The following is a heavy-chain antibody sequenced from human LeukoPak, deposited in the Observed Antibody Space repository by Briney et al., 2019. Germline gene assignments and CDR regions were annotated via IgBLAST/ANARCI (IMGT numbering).Heavy chain of an antibody. CDR3: ARGIADPYSFDS. CDR1: GGSINFYY. J-gene: IGHJ4*02. V-gene: IGHV4-4*07. D-gene: IGHD6-13*01. Sequence: SETLSLTCTVSGGSINFYYWSWIRQPAGKGLEWIGRIYSTGSTNYSPSLKSRVTMSVDKSKNQFSLNLGSVTAAGTAVYYCARGIADPYSFDSWGQGTLVTVSS. CDR2: IYSTGST.